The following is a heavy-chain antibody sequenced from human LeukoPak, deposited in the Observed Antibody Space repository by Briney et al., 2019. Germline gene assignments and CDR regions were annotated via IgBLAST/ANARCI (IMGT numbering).Heavy chain of an antibody. Sequence: SGGSLRLSCAASGFSVRGHYMGWVRQAPQKGLEYVSVLDSGGATHYADSVKGRFTISRDNAKNSLYLQMNSLRAEDTALYYCAKDMMAIVGGTTSAFDMWGQGTMVTVSS. CDR3: AKDMMAIVGGTTSAFDM. V-gene: IGHV3-53*05. CDR1: GFSVRGHY. D-gene: IGHD1-26*01. J-gene: IGHJ3*02. CDR2: LDSGGAT.